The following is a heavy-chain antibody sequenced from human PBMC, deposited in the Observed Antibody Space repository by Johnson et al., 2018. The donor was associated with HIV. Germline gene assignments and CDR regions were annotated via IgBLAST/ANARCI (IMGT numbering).Heavy chain of an antibody. D-gene: IGHD5-12*01. J-gene: IGHJ3*02. CDR1: GFTFSDYY. CDR3: TTDGLRTIDAFDI. CDR2: ISSRSGPI. V-gene: IGHV3-11*01. Sequence: QVQLVESGGGLVKPGGSLRLSCAASGFTFSDYYMSWIRQAPGKGLEWVSHISSRSGPISYVDSVKGRFTISRDNAKNSLYLQMNSLKTEDTAVYYCTTDGLRTIDAFDIWGQGTMVTVSS.